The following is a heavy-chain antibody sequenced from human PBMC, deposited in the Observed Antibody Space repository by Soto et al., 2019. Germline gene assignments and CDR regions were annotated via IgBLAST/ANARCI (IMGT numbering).Heavy chain of an antibody. J-gene: IGHJ4*02. D-gene: IGHD3-9*01. Sequence: SETLSLTCTVSGGSISSYYWSWIRQPPGKGLEWIGYIYYSGNTNYNPSLKSRVTISVDTSKNQFSLKLSSVTAADTAVYYCARVRREYDTSGPVDYWGQGTLVTVSS. CDR2: IYYSGNT. CDR3: ARVRREYDTSGPVDY. V-gene: IGHV4-59*08. CDR1: GGSISSYY.